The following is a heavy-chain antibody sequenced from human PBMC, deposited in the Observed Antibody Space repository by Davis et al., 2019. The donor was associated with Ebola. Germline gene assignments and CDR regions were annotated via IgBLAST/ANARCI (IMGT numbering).Heavy chain of an antibody. V-gene: IGHV3-21*01. D-gene: IGHD2-15*01. CDR1: GFTFSSYS. CDR2: ISGDGRYI. CDR3: ARDLEIDCFGRGCLRRRNWFGP. Sequence: GESLKISCGASGFTFSSYSMNWVRQVPEKGLEWISSISGDGRYIYYGDSVKGRFTVSRDNAKNSLFLQMDSLRVDDTAVYYCARDLEIDCFGRGCLRRRNWFGPWGQGTLVTVSS. J-gene: IGHJ5*02.